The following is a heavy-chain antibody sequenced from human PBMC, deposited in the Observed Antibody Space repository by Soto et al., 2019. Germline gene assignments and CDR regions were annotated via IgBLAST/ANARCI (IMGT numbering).Heavy chain of an antibody. CDR2: IYYSGNT. D-gene: IGHD3-10*01. V-gene: IGHV4-39*01. CDR3: ASLFGSGSYCLDY. Sequence: PSETLSLTCTVSGGSISSSRYYWGWIRQPPGKGLEWIGCIYYSGNTYYSPSLTSPVTISIDTSKDQFSLILSSVTAADTAVYYCASLFGSGSYCLDYWGQGALVTVSS. CDR1: GGSISSSRYY. J-gene: IGHJ4*02.